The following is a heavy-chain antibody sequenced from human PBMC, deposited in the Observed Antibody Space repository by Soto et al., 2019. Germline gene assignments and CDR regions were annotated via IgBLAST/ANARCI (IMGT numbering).Heavy chain of an antibody. CDR2: ISSSGSTI. D-gene: IGHD2-2*01. CDR3: AREGVVVVPAAGFTSIGAFDI. CDR1: GFTFSDYY. Sequence: QVQLVESGGGLVKPGGSLRLSCAASGFTFSDYYMSWIRQAPGKGLEWVSYISSSGSTIYYADSVKGRFTISRDNAKNSLYLQMNSRRAEDTAVYYCAREGVVVVPAAGFTSIGAFDIWGQGTMVTVSS. V-gene: IGHV3-11*01. J-gene: IGHJ3*02.